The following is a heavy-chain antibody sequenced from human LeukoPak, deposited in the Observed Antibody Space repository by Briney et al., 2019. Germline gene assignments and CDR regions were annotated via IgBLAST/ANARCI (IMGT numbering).Heavy chain of an antibody. Sequence: GGSLRLSCAPSGFTFSSYSMNWVRQAPGKGLEWVSSISSSSSYIYYADSVKGRFTISRDNAKNSLYLQMNSLRAEDTAVYYCARGPLWYYGSSGYYREHNWFDPWGQGTLVTVSS. V-gene: IGHV3-21*01. J-gene: IGHJ5*02. CDR2: ISSSSSYI. D-gene: IGHD3-22*01. CDR1: GFTFSSYS. CDR3: ARGPLWYYGSSGYYREHNWFDP.